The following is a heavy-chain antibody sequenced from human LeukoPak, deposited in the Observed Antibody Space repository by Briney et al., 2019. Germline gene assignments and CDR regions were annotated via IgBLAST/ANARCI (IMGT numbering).Heavy chain of an antibody. Sequence: TGGSLGLSCAASGLTFSSYSMNWVRQAPGKGLEWVSYISSSSSTIYYADSVKGRFTISRDNAKNSLYLQMNSLRAEDTAVYYCARGQGLLTDYWGQGTLVTVSS. CDR3: ARGQGLLTDY. CDR2: ISSSSSTI. V-gene: IGHV3-48*01. CDR1: GLTFSSYS. D-gene: IGHD1-26*01. J-gene: IGHJ4*02.